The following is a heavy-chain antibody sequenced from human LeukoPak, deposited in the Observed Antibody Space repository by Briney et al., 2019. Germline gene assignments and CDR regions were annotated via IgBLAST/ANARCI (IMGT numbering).Heavy chain of an antibody. J-gene: IGHJ4*02. CDR2: IYYGGST. V-gene: IGHV4-39*01. D-gene: IGHD3-22*01. CDR1: GGSISSNGYY. Sequence: PSETLSLTCTVSGGSISSNGYYWGWIRQPPGKGLEWIGRIYYGGSTSYNPSLKSRGTISVDTSKNQVSLKLSTVTAADTAVYYCARGYYDSSGYYIDYWGQGTLVTVSS. CDR3: ARGYYDSSGYYIDY.